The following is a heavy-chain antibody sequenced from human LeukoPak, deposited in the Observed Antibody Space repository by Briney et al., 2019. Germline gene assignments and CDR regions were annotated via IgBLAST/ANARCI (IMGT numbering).Heavy chain of an antibody. V-gene: IGHV3-43*02. D-gene: IGHD1-26*01. Sequence: GGSLRLSCAASGFTFDDFAMHWVRQAPGKGLEWVSLISGDGDTTYYADSVKGRFTISRDNSKNSLYLQMSSLRTEDTALYYCAKDILVGATTTRGPHIWGQGTMVTVSS. CDR1: GFTFDDFA. CDR2: ISGDGDTT. J-gene: IGHJ3*02. CDR3: AKDILVGATTTRGPHI.